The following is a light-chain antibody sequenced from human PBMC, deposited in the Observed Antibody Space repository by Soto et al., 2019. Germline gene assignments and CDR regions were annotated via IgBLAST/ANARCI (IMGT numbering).Light chain of an antibody. CDR3: SSFTKINTLL. Sequence: QSVLTQPASVSGSPGQSITISCTGTSSDVGGYNYVSWYQQHPGKAPKVMIYEVSNRPSGISHRCSGSKSGNTASLTISGLQAEDEADYYCSSFTKINTLLFGGGTKHTVL. CDR1: SSDVGGYNY. J-gene: IGLJ2*01. V-gene: IGLV2-14*03. CDR2: EVS.